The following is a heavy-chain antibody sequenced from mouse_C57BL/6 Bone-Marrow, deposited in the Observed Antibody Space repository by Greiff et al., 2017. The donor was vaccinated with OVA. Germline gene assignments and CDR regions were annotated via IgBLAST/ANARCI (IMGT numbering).Heavy chain of an antibody. Sequence: QVQLQQPGAELVKPGASVKLSCKASGYTFTSYWMHWVKQRPGQGLEWIGMIHPNSGSTNYNEKFKSKATLTVDKSSSTAYMQLSSLTSEDSAVYYCARSGTVVAEDYAMDYWGQGTSVTVSS. CDR1: GYTFTSYW. V-gene: IGHV1-64*01. D-gene: IGHD1-1*01. CDR3: ARSGTVVAEDYAMDY. CDR2: IHPNSGST. J-gene: IGHJ4*01.